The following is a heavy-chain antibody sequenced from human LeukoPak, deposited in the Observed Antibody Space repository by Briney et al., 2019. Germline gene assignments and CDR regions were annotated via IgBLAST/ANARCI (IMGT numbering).Heavy chain of an antibody. D-gene: IGHD6-19*01. Sequence: KPSETLSLVCSVSSYSINSNYYWGWIRQSPGKGLEWIGSIYHTGSTYYNPSLKSRVTISLDASNEQFSLRLSSVTAADTAVYYCARGSHPVTGTLGGYFDPWGQGTLVTVSS. CDR1: SYSINSNYY. J-gene: IGHJ4*02. V-gene: IGHV4-38-2*02. CDR2: IYHTGST. CDR3: ARGSHPVTGTLGGYFDP.